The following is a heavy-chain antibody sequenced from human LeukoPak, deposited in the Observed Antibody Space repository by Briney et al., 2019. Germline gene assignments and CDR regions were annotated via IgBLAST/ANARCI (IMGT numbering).Heavy chain of an antibody. CDR1: GFTFTSYG. J-gene: IGHJ5*02. V-gene: IGHV3-23*01. CDR2: ISGSGDAT. D-gene: IGHD6-6*01. Sequence: GGSLRLSCVASGFTFTSYGMSWVRQAPGKRLEWVSGISGSGDATYYADSVKGRFTISRDNSKNTLYLQMNSLRAEETAVYYCAKLRGLSSSSEDNWFDPWGQGTLVTVSS. CDR3: AKLRGLSSSSEDNWFDP.